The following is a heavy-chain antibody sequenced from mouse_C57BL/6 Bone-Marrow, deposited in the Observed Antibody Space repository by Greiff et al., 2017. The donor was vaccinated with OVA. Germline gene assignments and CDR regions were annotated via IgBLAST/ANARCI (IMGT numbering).Heavy chain of an antibody. Sequence: VKLQESGAELARPGASVKLSCKASGYTFTSYGISWVKQRTGQGLEWIGEIYPRSGNTYYNEKFKGKATLTADKSSSTAYMELRSLTSEDSAVYFCARAYYSNYRFAYWGQGTLVTVSA. J-gene: IGHJ3*01. V-gene: IGHV1-81*01. CDR2: IYPRSGNT. D-gene: IGHD2-5*01. CDR3: ARAYYSNYRFAY. CDR1: GYTFTSYG.